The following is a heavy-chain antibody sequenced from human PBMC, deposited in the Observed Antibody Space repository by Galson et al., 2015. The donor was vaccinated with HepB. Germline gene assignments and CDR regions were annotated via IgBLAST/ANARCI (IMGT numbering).Heavy chain of an antibody. CDR3: ARGILATLGVVNGWSDP. V-gene: IGHV3-33*01. CDR1: GFSINSYG. CDR2: IWYDGSHK. Sequence: SLRLSCAVSGFSINSYGMHWMRQAPGKGLEWVAVIWYDGSHKFYADSVKGRFTISKDNSKNTVYLQMNSLRAEDTAVYFCARGILATLGVVNGWSDPWGQGTLVTVSS. D-gene: IGHD3-3*01. J-gene: IGHJ5*02.